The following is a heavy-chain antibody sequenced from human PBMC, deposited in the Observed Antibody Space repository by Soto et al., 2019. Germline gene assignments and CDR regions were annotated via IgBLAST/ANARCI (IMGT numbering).Heavy chain of an antibody. Sequence: GASVKVSCKASGYTFTGYYMHWVRQAPGQGLEWMGWINPNSGGTNYAQKFQGWVTMTRDTSISTAYMELSRLRSDDTAVYYCARASTGAVYYGMDVWGQGTTVTVSS. V-gene: IGHV1-2*04. J-gene: IGHJ6*02. CDR2: INPNSGGT. CDR1: GYTFTGYY. CDR3: ARASTGAVYYGMDV.